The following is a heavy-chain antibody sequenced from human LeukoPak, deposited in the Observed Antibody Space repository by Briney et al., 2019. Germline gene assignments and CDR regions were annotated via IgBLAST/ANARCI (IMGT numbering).Heavy chain of an antibody. CDR1: GFTFSSYA. Sequence: GGSLRLSCAASGFTFSSYAMHWVRQAPGKGLEWVAVISYDGSNKYYADSVKGRFTISRDNSKNTLYLQMNSLRAEDTAVYYCARDTTQPSSGYYGSGSYGYWGQGTLVTVSS. D-gene: IGHD3-10*01. J-gene: IGHJ4*02. V-gene: IGHV3-30*04. CDR2: ISYDGSNK. CDR3: ARDTTQPSSGYYGSGSYGY.